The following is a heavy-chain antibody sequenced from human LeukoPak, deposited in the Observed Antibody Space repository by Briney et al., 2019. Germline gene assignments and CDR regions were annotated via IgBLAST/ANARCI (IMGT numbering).Heavy chain of an antibody. Sequence: NSSETLSLTCTVSGGSISSYYWSWIRQPPGKGLEWIGYIYYSGSTNYNPSLKSRVTISVDTSKNQFSLKLSSVTAADTAVYYCARGENWGQGTLVTVSS. CDR3: ARGEN. V-gene: IGHV4-59*01. CDR1: GGSISSYY. J-gene: IGHJ4*02. CDR2: IYYSGST.